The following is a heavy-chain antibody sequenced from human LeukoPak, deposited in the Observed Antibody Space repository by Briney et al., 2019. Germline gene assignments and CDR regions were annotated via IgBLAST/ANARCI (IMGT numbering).Heavy chain of an antibody. CDR3: ATRSGIPYYFDY. CDR1: GYTLTELS. J-gene: IGHJ4*02. D-gene: IGHD2-21*01. CDR2: SDPEDGET. V-gene: IGHV1-24*01. Sequence: ASVKVSCKVSGYTLTELSMHWVRQAPGKGLEWMGGSDPEDGETIYAQKFQGRVTMTEDTSTDTAYMGLSSLRSEDTAVYYCATRSGIPYYFDYWGQGTLVTVSS.